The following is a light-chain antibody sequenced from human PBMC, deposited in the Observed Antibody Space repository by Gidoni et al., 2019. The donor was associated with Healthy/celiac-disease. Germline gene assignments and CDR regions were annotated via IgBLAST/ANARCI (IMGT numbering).Light chain of an antibody. CDR1: QSVSSSY. V-gene: IGKV3-20*01. CDR2: GAS. CDR3: QQYGSSPRT. J-gene: IGKJ1*01. Sequence: IVLAQSPGTLSLSPGERAPLTCRPSQSVSSSYLSWYQQKPGQAPRLLIYGASSRATGIPDRFSGSGSGTDFTLTISRLEPEDFAVYYCQQYGSSPRTFGQGTKVEIK.